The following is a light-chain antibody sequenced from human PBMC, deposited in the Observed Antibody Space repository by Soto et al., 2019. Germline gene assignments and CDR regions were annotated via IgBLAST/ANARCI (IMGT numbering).Light chain of an antibody. CDR2: DAS. Sequence: IQMTQSPSSLSASVGDRVTLTCRASHDIRDYLNWYQQKPGKPPKLLIYDASNLRTGVPSRFSGSGSGTDFTLTISSLQPEDIETYFCHQYDNLPQTFGPGTMVDIK. CDR1: HDIRDY. V-gene: IGKV1-33*01. CDR3: HQYDNLPQT. J-gene: IGKJ3*01.